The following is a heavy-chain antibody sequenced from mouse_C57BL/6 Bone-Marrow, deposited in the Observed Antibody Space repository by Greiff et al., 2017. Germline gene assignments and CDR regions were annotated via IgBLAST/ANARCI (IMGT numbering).Heavy chain of an antibody. V-gene: IGHV1-64*01. CDR1: GYTFTSYW. J-gene: IGHJ1*03. CDR2: IHPNSGST. Sequence: QVQLQQSGAELVKPGASVKLSCKASGYTFTSYWMHWVKQRPGQGLEWIGMIHPNSGSTNYNEKFKSKATLTVDKSSSTAYMQLSSLTSEDSAVYYCAGYYGSPWYFDVWGTGTTVTVSS. CDR3: AGYYGSPWYFDV. D-gene: IGHD1-1*01.